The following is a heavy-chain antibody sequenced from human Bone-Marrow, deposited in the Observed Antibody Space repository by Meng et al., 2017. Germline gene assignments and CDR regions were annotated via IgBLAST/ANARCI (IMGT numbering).Heavy chain of an antibody. CDR3: AVTAMVTYDAFDI. D-gene: IGHD5-18*01. Sequence: SVKVSCKASGFTFTSSAVQWVRQARGQRLEWIGRIVVGSGNTNYAQKFQERVTITRDMSTSTAYMELSSLRSEDTAVYYCAVTAMVTYDAFDIWGQGTMVTVSS. J-gene: IGHJ3*02. CDR2: IVVGSGNT. V-gene: IGHV1-58*01. CDR1: GFTFTSSA.